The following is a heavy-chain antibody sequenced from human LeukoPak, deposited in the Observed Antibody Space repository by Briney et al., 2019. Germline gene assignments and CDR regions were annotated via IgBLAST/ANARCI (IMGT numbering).Heavy chain of an antibody. D-gene: IGHD6-13*01. V-gene: IGHV3-21*01. Sequence: PGGSLRLSCAASGFTFSSYGMNWVRQAPGKGLEWVSSISSSSSYIYYADSVKGRFTISRDNAKNSLYLQMNSLRAEDTAVYYCARDPGGIAVAGTNFDYWGQGTLVTVSS. CDR1: GFTFSSYG. J-gene: IGHJ4*02. CDR2: ISSSSSYI. CDR3: ARDPGGIAVAGTNFDY.